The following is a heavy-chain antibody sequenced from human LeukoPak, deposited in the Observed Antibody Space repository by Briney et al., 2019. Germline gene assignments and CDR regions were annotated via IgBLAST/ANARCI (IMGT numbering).Heavy chain of an antibody. J-gene: IGHJ4*02. CDR2: IHYSGST. Sequence: SETLSLTCTVSGGSISGYYWSWIRQPPGKGLEWIGYIHYSGSTNYNPSLKSRVTISVDTSKNQFSLKLSSVTAADTAVYYCASGFSGYYPDYWGQGTLVTVSS. V-gene: IGHV4-59*08. CDR1: GGSISGYY. D-gene: IGHD3-22*01. CDR3: ASGFSGYYPDY.